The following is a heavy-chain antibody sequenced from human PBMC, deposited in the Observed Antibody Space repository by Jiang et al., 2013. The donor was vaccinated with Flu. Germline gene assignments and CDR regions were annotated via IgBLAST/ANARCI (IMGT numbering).Heavy chain of an antibody. CDR3: ARQAVPGYNWFDP. J-gene: IGHJ5*02. D-gene: IGHD6-19*01. CDR2: ISAYNGNT. CDR1: GFTFTNYA. V-gene: IGHV1-18*01. Sequence: SGAEVKKPGASVKVSCKASGFTFTNYAFSWVRQAPGQGLEWMGCISAYNGNTKYAQRVQDRVTMTTDTSTATAFMELRTLRSDDTAVYYCARQAVPGYNWFDPWGQGTLVTVSS.